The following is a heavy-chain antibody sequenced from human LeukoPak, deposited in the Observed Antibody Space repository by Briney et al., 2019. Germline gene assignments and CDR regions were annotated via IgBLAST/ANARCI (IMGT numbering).Heavy chain of an antibody. CDR3: ARDTYSSSWYFVKYYYYGMDV. Sequence: GGSLRLSCAASGFTFSSYWMSWVRQAPGKGLEWVANIKQDGSEKYYVDSVKGRFTISRDNAKNSLYLQMNSLRAEDTAVYYCARDTYSSSWYFVKYYYYGMDVWGQGITVTVSS. V-gene: IGHV3-7*01. CDR2: IKQDGSEK. D-gene: IGHD6-13*01. J-gene: IGHJ6*02. CDR1: GFTFSSYW.